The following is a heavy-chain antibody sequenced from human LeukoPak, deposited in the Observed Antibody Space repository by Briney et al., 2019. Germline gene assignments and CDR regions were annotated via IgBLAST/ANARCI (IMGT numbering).Heavy chain of an antibody. CDR1: GYTFTGYY. J-gene: IGHJ6*03. Sequence: ASVKVSCKASGYTFTGYYMHWVRQAPGQGLEWMGWINPNSGGTNYAQKFQGRITMTRDTSISTAYMELSRLRSDDTAVYYCAREKYYYDSSGYRDYMDVWGKGTTVTVSS. V-gene: IGHV1-2*02. CDR2: INPNSGGT. D-gene: IGHD3-22*01. CDR3: AREKYYYDSSGYRDYMDV.